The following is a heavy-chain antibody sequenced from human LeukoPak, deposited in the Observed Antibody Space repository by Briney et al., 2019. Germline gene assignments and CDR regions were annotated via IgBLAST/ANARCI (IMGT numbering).Heavy chain of an antibody. V-gene: IGHV4-39*01. CDR2: IYYSGST. CDR3: ARLPSTARLFDY. D-gene: IGHD6-6*01. J-gene: IGHJ4*02. CDR1: GGSISSSSYY. Sequence: SETLSLTCTVSGGSISSSSYYWGWIRQPPGKGLEWIGSIYYSGSTYYNPSLKSRVTISVDTSKNQFSLKLSSVTAADTAVYYCARLPSTARLFDYWGQGTLVTVSS.